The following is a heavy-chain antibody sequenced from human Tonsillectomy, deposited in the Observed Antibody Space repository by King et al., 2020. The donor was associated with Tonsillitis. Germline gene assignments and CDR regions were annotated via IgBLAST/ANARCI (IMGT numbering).Heavy chain of an antibody. D-gene: IGHD6-6*01. CDR2: IYYSGST. V-gene: IGHV4-59*01. CDR3: ARDSSSSPPFYYYYMDV. J-gene: IGHJ6*03. Sequence: QLQESGPGLVKPSETLSLTCTVSGGSISSYYWSWIRQPPGKGLEWIGYIYYSGSTTYNPSLNSRVTISVDTSKNLFSLKLRSVTAADTAVYYCARDSSSSPPFYYYYMDVWGKGTTVTVSS. CDR1: GGSISSYY.